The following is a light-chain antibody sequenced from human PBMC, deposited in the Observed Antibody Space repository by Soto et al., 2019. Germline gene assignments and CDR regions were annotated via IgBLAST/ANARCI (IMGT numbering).Light chain of an antibody. CDR3: QQANSFPIT. Sequence: IQLTQSPSSLSASVGDRVTITFGASQGISSYLAWYQQKPGKAPKLLIYAAPTLQSGVPSRFSGSGSGTDFTLTISSLQPEDFATYYCQQANSFPITFGQGTRLEIK. CDR1: QGISSY. V-gene: IGKV1-9*01. J-gene: IGKJ5*01. CDR2: AAP.